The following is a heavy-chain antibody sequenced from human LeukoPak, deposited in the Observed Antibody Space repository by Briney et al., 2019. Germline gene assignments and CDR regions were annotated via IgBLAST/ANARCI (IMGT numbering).Heavy chain of an antibody. D-gene: IGHD2-15*01. CDR1: GFTFSSYA. Sequence: GGSLRLSCAASGFTFSSYAMIWVRQAPRKGLEWVSDISGSGASTNYADSVKGRFTISRDNSKNILYLQMNGLRVEDTAIYYCAKDYCSGGSCFPNWFDPWGQGTLVTVSS. CDR2: ISGSGAST. CDR3: AKDYCSGGSCFPNWFDP. V-gene: IGHV3-23*01. J-gene: IGHJ5*02.